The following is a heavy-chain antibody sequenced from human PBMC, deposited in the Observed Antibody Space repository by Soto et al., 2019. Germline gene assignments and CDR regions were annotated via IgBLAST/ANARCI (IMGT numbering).Heavy chain of an antibody. V-gene: IGHV5-10-1*01. CDR1: GYSFTSYW. J-gene: IGHJ5*02. CDR2: IDPSDSYT. D-gene: IGHD6-13*01. CDR3: ARRHSSSSAFDP. Sequence: GESLKISCKGSGYSFTSYWINWVRQMPGKGLEWMGRIDPSDSYTNYSPSFQGHVTISADKSISTAYLQWSSLKASDTAMYYCARRHSSSSAFDPWGQGTLVTVPS.